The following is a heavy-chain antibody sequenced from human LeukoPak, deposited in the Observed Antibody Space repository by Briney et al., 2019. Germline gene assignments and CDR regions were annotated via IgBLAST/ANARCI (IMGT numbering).Heavy chain of an antibody. D-gene: IGHD2-15*01. CDR3: ARDGYCSGGSCRYYYYYGMDV. V-gene: IGHV1-18*01. J-gene: IGHJ6*02. CDR1: GYTFTDYG. Sequence: ASVKVSCKASGYTFTDYGISWVRQAPGQGLEWMGWVSAYNDDTNYAQKLQGRVTMTTDTSTSTAYMELRSLRSDDTAVYYCARDGYCSGGSCRYYYYYGMDVWGQGTTVTVSS. CDR2: VSAYNDDT.